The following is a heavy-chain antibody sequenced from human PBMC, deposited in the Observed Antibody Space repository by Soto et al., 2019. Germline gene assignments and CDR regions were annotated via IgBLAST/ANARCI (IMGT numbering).Heavy chain of an antibody. V-gene: IGHV1-8*01. Sequence: QVQLVQSGAEVKKPGASVKVSCKASGYTFTSYDINWVRQATGQGLEWMGWMNPNSGNTGYAQKFQGRGPRTRNTSKSTANMELSSLRSEDTAVYYCARAKGERYCSGGSCYPKGDAFDIWGQGTMVTVSS. J-gene: IGHJ3*02. CDR1: GYTFTSYD. D-gene: IGHD2-15*01. CDR3: ARAKGERYCSGGSCYPKGDAFDI. CDR2: MNPNSGNT.